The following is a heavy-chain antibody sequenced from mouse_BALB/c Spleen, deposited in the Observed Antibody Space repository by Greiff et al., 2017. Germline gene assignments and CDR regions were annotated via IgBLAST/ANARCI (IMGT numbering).Heavy chain of an antibody. CDR3: ARWQLYYFDY. D-gene: IGHD4-1*02. CDR1: GYTFTSYT. J-gene: IGHJ2*01. Sequence: LQESAAELARPGASVKMSCKASGYTFTSYTMHWVQQRPGQGLEWIGYINPSSGYTEYNQKYKDKTTLTADKSSSTAYMQLSSLTSEDSAVYYCARWQLYYFDYWGEGTTLTVSS. CDR2: INPSSGYT. V-gene: IGHV1-4*02.